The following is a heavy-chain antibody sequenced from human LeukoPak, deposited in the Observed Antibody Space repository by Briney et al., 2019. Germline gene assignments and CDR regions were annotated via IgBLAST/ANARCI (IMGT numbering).Heavy chain of an antibody. CDR3: ARRVGGVWPNDAFDI. V-gene: IGHV4-59*01. Sequence: PSETLSLTCTVSGGSISSYYWSWIRQPPGKGLEWLGYIYYSGSTNYNPSLKSRVTISVDTSKNQFSLKLSSVTAADTAVYYCARRVGGVWPNDAFDIWGQGTMVTVSS. D-gene: IGHD3-10*01. J-gene: IGHJ3*02. CDR1: GGSISSYY. CDR2: IYYSGST.